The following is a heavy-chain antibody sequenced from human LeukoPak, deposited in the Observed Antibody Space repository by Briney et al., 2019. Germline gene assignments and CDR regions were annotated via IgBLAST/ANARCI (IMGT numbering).Heavy chain of an antibody. CDR1: GFTFSRYP. V-gene: IGHV3-23*01. CDR2: LSSGGGGT. D-gene: IGHD6-19*01. CDR3: AKGYSSGWYAFDS. J-gene: IGHJ4*02. Sequence: PGGSLRLSCAASGFTFSRYPMIWVRQAPGQGLEWVSTLSSGGGGTYYADSVRGRFTISRDDSKNTLYLEMFSLTAEDTARYYCAKGYSSGWYAFDSWGQGTLVTVSS.